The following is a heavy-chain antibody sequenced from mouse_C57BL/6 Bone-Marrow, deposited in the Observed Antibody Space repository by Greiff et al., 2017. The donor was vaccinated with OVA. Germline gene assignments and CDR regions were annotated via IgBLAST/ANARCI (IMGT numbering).Heavy chain of an antibody. Sequence: LQQSGAELVRPGASVKMSCKASGYTFTSYNMHWVKQTPRQGLEWIGAIYPGNGDTSYNQKFKGKATLTVDKSSSTAYMQLSSLTSEDSAVYFCARGEGDYYGSSVWYFDVWGTGTTVTVSS. V-gene: IGHV1-12*01. CDR1: GYTFTSYN. D-gene: IGHD1-1*01. CDR3: ARGEGDYYGSSVWYFDV. J-gene: IGHJ1*03. CDR2: IYPGNGDT.